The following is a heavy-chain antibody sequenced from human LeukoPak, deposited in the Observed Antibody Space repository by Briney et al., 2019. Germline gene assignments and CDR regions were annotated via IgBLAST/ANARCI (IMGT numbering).Heavy chain of an antibody. CDR1: GFSFGKYW. D-gene: IGHD4-17*01. Sequence: GGSLRLSCVASGFSFGKYWMSWVRQAPGKGLEWVANIKLDGSEKYYVDSVKGRFTISRDNAKNSLYLQMNSLRAEDTAVYYCARDEHDYGDYVGYWGQGTLVTVSS. J-gene: IGHJ4*02. CDR2: IKLDGSEK. V-gene: IGHV3-7*01. CDR3: ARDEHDYGDYVGY.